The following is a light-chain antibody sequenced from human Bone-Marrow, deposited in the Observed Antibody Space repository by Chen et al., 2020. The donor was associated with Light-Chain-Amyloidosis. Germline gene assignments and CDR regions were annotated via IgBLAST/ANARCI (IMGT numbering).Light chain of an antibody. CDR2: AAS. CDR1: QSISSY. Sequence: DIQMTQSPSSLSESVGDRVTITCRASQSISSYLNWYQQKPGKAPKLLIYAASSLQSGVPSRFSGSGSGTDFTLTISSLQPEDFATYYCQQSYSTPFTFGPGTKGDIK. J-gene: IGKJ3*01. CDR3: QQSYSTPFT. V-gene: IGKV1-39*01.